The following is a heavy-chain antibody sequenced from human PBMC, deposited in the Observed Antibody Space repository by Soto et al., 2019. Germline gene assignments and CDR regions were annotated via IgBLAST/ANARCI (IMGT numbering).Heavy chain of an antibody. D-gene: IGHD1-1*01. Sequence: GGSLRLSCAASGFTFSSYEMNWVRQAPGKGLEWVSYISSSGSTIYYADSVKGRFTISRDNAKNSLYLQMNSLRAEDTAVYYCAREIQLRINWFDPWGQGTLVTVSS. J-gene: IGHJ5*02. V-gene: IGHV3-48*03. CDR2: ISSSGSTI. CDR3: AREIQLRINWFDP. CDR1: GFTFSSYE.